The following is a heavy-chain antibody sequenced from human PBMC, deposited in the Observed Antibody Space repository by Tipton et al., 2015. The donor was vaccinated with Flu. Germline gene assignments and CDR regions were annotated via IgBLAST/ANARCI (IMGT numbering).Heavy chain of an antibody. V-gene: IGHV4-31*03. D-gene: IGHD6-19*01. J-gene: IGHJ6*02. CDR1: GGSISSGGYY. CDR2: IYYSGST. CDR3: ARDGGAGRYYYYGMDV. Sequence: SLTCTVSGGSISSGGYYWSWIRQHPGKGLEWIGYIYYSGSTYYNPSLKSRVTISVDTSKNQFSLKLSSETAADTAVYYCARDGGAGRYYYYGMDVWGQGTTVTVSS.